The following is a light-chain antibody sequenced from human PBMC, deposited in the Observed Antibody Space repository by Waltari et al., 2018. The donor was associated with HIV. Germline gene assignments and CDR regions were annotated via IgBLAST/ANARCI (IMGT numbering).Light chain of an antibody. V-gene: IGLV1-51*01. J-gene: IGLJ3*02. CDR2: DNN. CDR1: SSNIGNNY. Sequence: QSVLTQPPSVSAAPGQKVTISCSGCSSNIGNNYVSCHQQLPRTAPKLLIYDNNQRPAGVPDRFSGSKSGTSATLGITVLQTGDEADYYCGAWDNSLSAWVLGGGTQLTVL. CDR3: GAWDNSLSAWV.